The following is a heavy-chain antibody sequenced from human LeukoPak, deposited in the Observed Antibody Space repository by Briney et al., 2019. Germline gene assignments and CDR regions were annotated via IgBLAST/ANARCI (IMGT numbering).Heavy chain of an antibody. CDR1: GFTFSSYA. D-gene: IGHD3-22*01. J-gene: IGHJ4*02. V-gene: IGHV3-23*01. Sequence: GGSLRLSCAASGFTFSSYAMSWVRQAPGKGLEWVSAISGSGGSTYYADSVKGRFTISRDNSKNTLYLQMNSLRAEDTAVYYCAKAYYYDSSGLLYYFDYWGQGTLVTVSS. CDR3: AKAYYYDSSGLLYYFDY. CDR2: ISGSGGST.